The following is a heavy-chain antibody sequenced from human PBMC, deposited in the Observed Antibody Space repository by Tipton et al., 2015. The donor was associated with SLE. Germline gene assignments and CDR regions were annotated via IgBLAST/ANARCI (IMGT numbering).Heavy chain of an antibody. Sequence: TLSLTCAVSGYSVSSGYYWGWIRQSPGKGLEWIGSFHQSGNYYYYNPSLKSRVTISEDTSKNEFSLKLSSVTAADTAVYYCARGQGYDILTGRPLYYYYGMDVWGQGTTVTVSS. CDR1: GYSVSSGYY. V-gene: IGHV4-38-2*01. CDR2: FHQSGNYY. CDR3: ARGQGYDILTGRPLYYYYGMDV. D-gene: IGHD3-9*01. J-gene: IGHJ6*02.